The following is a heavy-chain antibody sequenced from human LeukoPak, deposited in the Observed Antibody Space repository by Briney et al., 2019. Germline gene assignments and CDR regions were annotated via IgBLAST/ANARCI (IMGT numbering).Heavy chain of an antibody. Sequence: GGSLRLSCAASGFTFGSYALSWVRQAPGKGLEWVSAINYSGTETYYLDSVKGRFTISRDNSKETLYLQMNSLRAEDTAVYYCANQVIRGVQKDYWGQGTRVTVSS. D-gene: IGHD3-10*01. CDR2: INYSGTET. CDR1: GFTFGSYA. J-gene: IGHJ4*02. V-gene: IGHV3-23*05. CDR3: ANQVIRGVQKDY.